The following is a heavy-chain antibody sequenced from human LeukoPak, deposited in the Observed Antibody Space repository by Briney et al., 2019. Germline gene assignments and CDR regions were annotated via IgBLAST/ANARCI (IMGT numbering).Heavy chain of an antibody. Sequence: GGSLRLSCAASGFTFSSYSMNWVRQAPGKGLEWVSSISSSSSYIYYADSVKGRFTISRDNAKNSLYLQMNSLRAEGTAVYYCARRARSSSPHPNDYWGQGTLVTVSS. V-gene: IGHV3-21*01. CDR1: GFTFSSYS. CDR3: ARRARSSSPHPNDY. D-gene: IGHD6-6*01. CDR2: ISSSSSYI. J-gene: IGHJ4*02.